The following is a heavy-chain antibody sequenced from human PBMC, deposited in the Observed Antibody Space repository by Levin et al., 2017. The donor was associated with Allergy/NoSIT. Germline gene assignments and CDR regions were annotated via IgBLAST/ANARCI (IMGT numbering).Heavy chain of an antibody. D-gene: IGHD6-6*01. V-gene: IGHV3-23*01. CDR2: ISASGGST. Sequence: GGSLRLSCAASGFPFTTYALGWVRQAPGQVLEWVSVISASGGSTDYADSVKGRFTISRDNSKNTLYLQMNSLRADDTAVYYCAKGPFSSSSRGYYFDFWGQGALVTVSS. CDR3: AKGPFSSSSRGYYFDF. J-gene: IGHJ4*02. CDR1: GFPFTTYA.